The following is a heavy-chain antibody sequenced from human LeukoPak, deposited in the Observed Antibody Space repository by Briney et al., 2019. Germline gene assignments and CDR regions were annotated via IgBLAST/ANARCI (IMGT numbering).Heavy chain of an antibody. CDR3: ARQIVATTYYNYGMDV. J-gene: IGHJ6*02. CDR1: GYSFTSYW. CDR2: IYPGDSDT. V-gene: IGHV5-51*01. Sequence: GESLRISCKGSGYSFTSYWIGWVRQMPGKGLEWMGIIYPGDSDTRYSPSFQGQVTISADKSIRTAYLQWSSLKASDTAMYYCARQIVATTYYNYGMDVWGQGTTVTVSS. D-gene: IGHD5-12*01.